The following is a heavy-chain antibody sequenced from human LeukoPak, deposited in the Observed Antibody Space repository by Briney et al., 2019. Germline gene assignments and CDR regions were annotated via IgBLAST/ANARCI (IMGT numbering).Heavy chain of an antibody. CDR3: ARGGYDYVWGSYRYYFDY. D-gene: IGHD3-16*02. V-gene: IGHV3-11*06. Sequence: GGSLRLSCAASGFTFSDYYMSWIRQAPGKGLEWVSYIGSSSSYTNYADSVKGRFTISRDNAKNSLYLQMNSLRAEDTAVYYCARGGYDYVWGSYRYYFDYWGQGTLVTVSS. J-gene: IGHJ4*02. CDR1: GFTFSDYY. CDR2: IGSSSSYT.